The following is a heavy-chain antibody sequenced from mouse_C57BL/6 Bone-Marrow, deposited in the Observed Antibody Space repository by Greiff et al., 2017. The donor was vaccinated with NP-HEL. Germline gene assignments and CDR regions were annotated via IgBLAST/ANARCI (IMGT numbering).Heavy chain of an antibody. V-gene: IGHV5-6*02. CDR3: ARNYYGSSSGFAY. CDR2: ISSGGSYT. J-gene: IGHJ3*01. CDR1: GFTFSSYG. Sequence: DVMLVESGGDLVKPGGSLKLSCAASGFTFSSYGMSWVRQTPDKRLEWVATISSGGSYTYYPDSVKGRFTISRDNAKNTLYLQMSSLKSEDTAMYYCARNYYGSSSGFAYWGQGTLVTVSA. D-gene: IGHD1-1*01.